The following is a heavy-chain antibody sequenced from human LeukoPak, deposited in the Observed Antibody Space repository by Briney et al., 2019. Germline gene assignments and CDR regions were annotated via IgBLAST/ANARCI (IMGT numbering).Heavy chain of an antibody. Sequence: GGSLRLSCAGSGFTYGGYGMHWFRQTPGKGLEWVAVIAYDGSRAFYADSVKGRFTISRDNSKYTMSVQMDDLRAEDTAVYYCTRYNNDHFDYWGQGTLVTVSS. CDR3: TRYNNDHFDY. CDR2: IAYDGSRA. V-gene: IGHV3-33*01. D-gene: IGHD1-14*01. J-gene: IGHJ4*02. CDR1: GFTYGGYG.